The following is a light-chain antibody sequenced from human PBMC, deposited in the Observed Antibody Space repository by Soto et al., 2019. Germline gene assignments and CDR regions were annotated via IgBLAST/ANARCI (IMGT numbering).Light chain of an antibody. Sequence: QSVLTQPPSASGTPGQRVTISCSGSRSSIGSNTVTWYQHLPGAAPKLLVYNNNQLPSGVPDRFSGSKSDTSASLAISGLQFEDEAVYYCAAWDDSLSGPVFGGGTKLAVL. CDR2: NNN. J-gene: IGLJ3*02. CDR1: RSSIGSNT. CDR3: AAWDDSLSGPV. V-gene: IGLV1-44*01.